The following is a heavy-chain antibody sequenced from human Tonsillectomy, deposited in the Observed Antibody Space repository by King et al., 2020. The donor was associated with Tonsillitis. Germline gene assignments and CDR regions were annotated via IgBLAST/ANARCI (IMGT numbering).Heavy chain of an antibody. D-gene: IGHD4-11*01. J-gene: IGHJ4*02. CDR3: ARDDYMTTVTTFDY. V-gene: IGHV1-18*01. CDR1: GYTFTRYG. CDR2: ISAYNGNT. Sequence: QLVQSGAEVKKPGASVKVSCKASGYTFTRYGISWVRQAPGQGLEWMGWISAYNGNTNYAQKLQDRITMTTDTSTRTAYMELRSLRSDDTAVYYCARDDYMTTVTTFDYWGQGTLVTVSS.